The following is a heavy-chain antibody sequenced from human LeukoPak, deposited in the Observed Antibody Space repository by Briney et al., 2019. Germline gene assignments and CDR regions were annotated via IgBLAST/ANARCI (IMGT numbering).Heavy chain of an antibody. D-gene: IGHD2-21*02. CDR1: GYTFTSYD. J-gene: IGHJ6*03. CDR2: MNPNSGNT. CDR3: ARDDDSYYYYMDV. V-gene: IGHV1-8*03. Sequence: GASVKVSCKASGYTFTSYDINWVRQATGQGLAWMGWMNPNSGNTGYAQKFQGRVTITRNTSISTAYMELSSLRAEDTAVYYCARDDDSYYYYMDVWGKGTTVTVSS.